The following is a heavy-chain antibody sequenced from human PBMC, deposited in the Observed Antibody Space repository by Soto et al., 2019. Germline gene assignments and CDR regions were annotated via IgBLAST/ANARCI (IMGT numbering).Heavy chain of an antibody. Sequence: ASVKVSCKASGGTFSSYDINWVRQATGQGLEWMGWINPNSGNTGYAQKFQGRVTMTRNTSISTAYLEVRSMRSDDTAVYYCASGGYSYGSYYYYGMDVWGQGTTVTVSS. V-gene: IGHV1-8*02. D-gene: IGHD5-18*01. J-gene: IGHJ6*02. CDR2: INPNSGNT. CDR1: GGTFSSYD. CDR3: ASGGYSYGSYYYYGMDV.